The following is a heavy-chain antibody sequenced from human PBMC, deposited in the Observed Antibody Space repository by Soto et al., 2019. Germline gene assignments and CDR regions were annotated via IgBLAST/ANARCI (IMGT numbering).Heavy chain of an antibody. CDR3: ARRGDILTGSYYYYGMDV. D-gene: IGHD3-9*01. J-gene: IGHJ6*02. V-gene: IGHV1-69*06. Sequence: QVQLVQSGAEVKKPGSSVKVSCKASGGTFSSYAISWVRQAPGQGLEWMGGIIPIFGTANYAQKFQGRVTSTADKSTSTAYMELSSLRSEDTAVYYCARRGDILTGSYYYYGMDVWGQGTTVTVSS. CDR2: IIPIFGTA. CDR1: GGTFSSYA.